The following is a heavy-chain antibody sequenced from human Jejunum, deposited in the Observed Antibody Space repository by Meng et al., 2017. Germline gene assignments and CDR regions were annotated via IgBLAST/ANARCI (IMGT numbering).Heavy chain of an antibody. CDR2: IWFDGSNK. J-gene: IGHJ4*02. CDR3: ATTGEDGAGLDY. Sequence: QVQLVESGGGVVQRGRSVRRSCAASGFTFSSYGMHWVRQAPGKGLEWVSLIWFDGSNKYYSESVKGRFTISRDNSKNTLYLQMNSLRAEDTAVYYCATTGEDGAGLDYWGQGTLVTVSS. CDR1: GFTFSSYG. V-gene: IGHV3-33*01. D-gene: IGHD1-14*01.